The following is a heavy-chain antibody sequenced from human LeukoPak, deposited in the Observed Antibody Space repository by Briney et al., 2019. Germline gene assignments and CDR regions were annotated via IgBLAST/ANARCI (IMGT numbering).Heavy chain of an antibody. CDR1: GFTFSSYG. CDR3: ARDVLAAGATGTFDI. V-gene: IGHV3-48*04. J-gene: IGHJ3*02. Sequence: PGGSLRLSCAASGFTFSSYGMNWVRQAPGKGLEWVSYISTSSSIIYYADSVKGRFTISRDNAKTSLYLQMNSLRAEDTAVYYCARDVLAAGATGTFDIWGQGTMVTVSS. CDR2: ISTSSSII. D-gene: IGHD1-14*01.